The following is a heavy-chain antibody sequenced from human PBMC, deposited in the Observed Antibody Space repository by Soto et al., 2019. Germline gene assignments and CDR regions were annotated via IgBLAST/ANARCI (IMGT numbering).Heavy chain of an antibody. D-gene: IGHD6-6*01. Sequence: AAVKVSCKASGFSFTGYYIHWLRQAPGQGLEWMGWINAHSGGTEYAQKFQGRVTLTRDTSIATAYLTLTSLTSDDTALYYCAKDLTRQLAYWLDPWGQGTQVTISS. CDR1: GFSFTGYY. CDR3: AKDLTRQLAYWLDP. V-gene: IGHV1-2*02. CDR2: INAHSGGT. J-gene: IGHJ5*02.